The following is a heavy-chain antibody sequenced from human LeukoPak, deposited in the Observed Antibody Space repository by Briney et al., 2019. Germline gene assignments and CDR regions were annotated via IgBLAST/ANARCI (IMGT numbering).Heavy chain of an antibody. CDR1: GFTFKSDA. CDR2: ITDSGVDT. Sequence: GGSLRLSCAASGFTFKSDAMTWVRQAPEKGLEWVSSITDSGVDTYYADSVKGRFTISRDNSKNTLFLQMNSLRAEDTAVHYCATGSRGSYHYWRQGTLVTVSS. CDR3: ATGSRGSYHY. J-gene: IGHJ4*02. V-gene: IGHV3-23*01. D-gene: IGHD1-26*01.